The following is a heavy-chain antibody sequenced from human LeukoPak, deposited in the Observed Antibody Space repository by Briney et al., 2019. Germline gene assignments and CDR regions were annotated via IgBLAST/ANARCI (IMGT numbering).Heavy chain of an antibody. CDR3: AKRPRDSTGYYLGAFDG. CDR2: ISGSGGST. Sequence: GGSLRLSCVASGFTFSSYAMSWVRQAPGKGLEWVSAISGSGGSTYYADSVKGRFTISRDNSKNTLYLQMNSLRAEDTAVYFCAKRPRDSTGYYLGAFDGWGQGTTVTVSS. V-gene: IGHV3-23*01. CDR1: GFTFSSYA. J-gene: IGHJ3*01. D-gene: IGHD3-22*01.